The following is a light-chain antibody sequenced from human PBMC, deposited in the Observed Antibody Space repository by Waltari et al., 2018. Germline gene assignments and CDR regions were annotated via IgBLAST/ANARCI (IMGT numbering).Light chain of an antibody. Sequence: EIVLTQSPGTLSLSPGERATLSCRSSQSVGRSLAWYQQKPGQAPRLLIYDASTRATGIPDRFSGSGSGTDCSLSISRLAPDDLAVYYCQHYVRLPVTFGQGTKVEFK. CDR3: QHYVRLPVT. CDR1: QSVGRS. V-gene: IGKV3-20*01. CDR2: DAS. J-gene: IGKJ1*01.